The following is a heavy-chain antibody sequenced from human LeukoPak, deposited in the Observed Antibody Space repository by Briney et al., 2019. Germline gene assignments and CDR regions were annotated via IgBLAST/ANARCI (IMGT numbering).Heavy chain of an antibody. J-gene: IGHJ4*02. CDR1: GFTFSSFW. CDR3: ARGYTGTIDY. V-gene: IGHV3-74*01. D-gene: IGHD2-8*01. Sequence: PGGSLRLSCAAFGFTFSSFWMGWVRQDPGKGLVWVSRINSDGRGTTYADSVKGRFTISRDNAKNTLFLQMNTLRAEDTAVYYCARGYTGTIDYWGRGTLVTVSS. CDR2: INSDGRGT.